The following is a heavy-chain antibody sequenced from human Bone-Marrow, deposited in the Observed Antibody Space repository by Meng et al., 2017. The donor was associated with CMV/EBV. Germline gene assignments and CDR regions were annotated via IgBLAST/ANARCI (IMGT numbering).Heavy chain of an antibody. Sequence: GGSLRLSCAASGFTFSSYSMNWVRQAPGKGLEWVSSISSSSSYIYYADSVKGRFTISRDNAKNSLYLQMNSLRAEDTAVYYCARNIRGITIFGVVTHFDYWGQGTLVTVYS. CDR3: ARNIRGITIFGVVTHFDY. CDR2: ISSSSSYI. V-gene: IGHV3-21*01. CDR1: GFTFSSYS. D-gene: IGHD3-3*01. J-gene: IGHJ4*02.